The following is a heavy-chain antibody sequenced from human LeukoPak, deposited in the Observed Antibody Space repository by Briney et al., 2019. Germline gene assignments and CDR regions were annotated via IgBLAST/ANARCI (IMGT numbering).Heavy chain of an antibody. J-gene: IGHJ4*02. CDR2: INSDGSTT. CDR3: AKDRRPGYGSGSYRVMDFDY. D-gene: IGHD3-10*01. Sequence: GGSLRLSCAASGFTFSSYWMHWVRQAPGKGLVWVSRINSDGSTTSYADSVKGRFTISRDNSKNTLYLQMNSLRAEDTAVYYCAKDRRPGYGSGSYRVMDFDYWGQGTLVTVSS. V-gene: IGHV3-74*01. CDR1: GFTFSSYW.